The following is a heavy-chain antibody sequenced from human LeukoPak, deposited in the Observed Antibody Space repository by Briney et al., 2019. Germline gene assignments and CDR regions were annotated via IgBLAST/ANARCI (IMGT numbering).Heavy chain of an antibody. Sequence: GGSLRLSCAASGFTFSSYGMDWVRQAPGKGLEWVAVISYDGSNKYYADSVKGRFTISRDNSKNTLYLQMNSLRAEDTAVYYCARWAYYDSSKYHGYFQKWGQGTLVTVSS. CDR2: ISYDGSNK. V-gene: IGHV3-30*03. CDR3: ARWAYYDSSKYHGYFQK. J-gene: IGHJ1*01. D-gene: IGHD3-22*01. CDR1: GFTFSSYG.